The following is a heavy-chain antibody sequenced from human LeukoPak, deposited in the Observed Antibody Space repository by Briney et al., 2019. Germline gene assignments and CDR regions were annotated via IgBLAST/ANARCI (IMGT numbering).Heavy chain of an antibody. J-gene: IGHJ4*02. CDR2: IYYSGST. CDR3: ARGRRYYYDSSGYYPAD. V-gene: IGHV4-59*01. Sequence: SETLSLTCTVSGGSISSYYWSWIRQPPGKGLEWIGYIYYSGSTDYNPSLKSRVTISVDTSKNQFSLKLSSVTAADTAVYYCARGRRYYYDSSGYYPADWGQGTLVTVSS. D-gene: IGHD3-22*01. CDR1: GGSISSYY.